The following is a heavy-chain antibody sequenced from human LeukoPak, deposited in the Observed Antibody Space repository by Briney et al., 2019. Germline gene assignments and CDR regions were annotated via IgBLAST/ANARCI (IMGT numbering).Heavy chain of an antibody. Sequence: VGTLSLSRAFSLVTFSTYLMDCCLKNKGKGLEWVAKIKADGGEKDHVASVKGRFTISRDNAKNSLYLQMNSLRVEDTAVYYCARGGAARPDFWGQGTLVTVSS. D-gene: IGHD6-6*01. V-gene: IGHV3-7*01. CDR2: IKADGGEK. CDR1: LVTFSTYL. CDR3: ARGGAARPDF. J-gene: IGHJ4*02.